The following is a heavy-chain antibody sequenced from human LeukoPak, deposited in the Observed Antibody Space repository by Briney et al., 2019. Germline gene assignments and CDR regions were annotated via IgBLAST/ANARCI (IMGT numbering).Heavy chain of an antibody. CDR3: AREYYDILTGYYNWFDP. CDR1: GGSFSGYY. CDR2: INHSGGT. J-gene: IGHJ5*02. D-gene: IGHD3-9*01. Sequence: SETLSLTCAVYGGSFSGYYWSWIRQPPGKGLEWIGEINHSGGTNYNPSLKSRVTISVDTSKNQFSLKLSSVTAADTAVYYCAREYYDILTGYYNWFDPWGQGTLVTVSS. V-gene: IGHV4-34*01.